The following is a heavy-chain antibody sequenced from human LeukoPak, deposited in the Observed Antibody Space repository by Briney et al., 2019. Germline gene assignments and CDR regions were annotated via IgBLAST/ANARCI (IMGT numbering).Heavy chain of an antibody. D-gene: IGHD2-15*01. CDR2: ISYDGSNK. CDR1: GFTFSRYP. J-gene: IGHJ5*02. Sequence: GGSLRLSCAASGFTFSRYPMHWVRQAPGKGLEWVAVISYDGSNKYYVDSVKGRFTISRDNSKNTLYLQMNSLRSEDTAVYYCARDPMHIYCSGGSCPPTWFDPWGQGTLVTVSS. V-gene: IGHV3-30*04. CDR3: ARDPMHIYCSGGSCPPTWFDP.